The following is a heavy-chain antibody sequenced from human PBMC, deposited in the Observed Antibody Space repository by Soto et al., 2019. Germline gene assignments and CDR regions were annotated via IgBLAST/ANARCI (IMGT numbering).Heavy chain of an antibody. J-gene: IGHJ4*02. CDR3: TTDHPHYYDGSAYDH. CDR2: VKSKTDGGTT. D-gene: IGHD3-22*01. CDR1: GFTFTNAW. V-gene: IGHV3-15*07. Sequence: PGXSLILSCAASGFTFTNAWMNWVRQAPSKGLEWVGRVKSKTDGGTTDYTAPVKGRFTISRDDSKNKVYLQMNSLKTEDTAVYFCTTDHPHYYDGSAYDHWGPGTQVTVSS.